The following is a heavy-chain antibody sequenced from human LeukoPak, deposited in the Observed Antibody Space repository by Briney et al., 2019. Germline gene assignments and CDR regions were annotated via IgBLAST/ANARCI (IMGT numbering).Heavy chain of an antibody. V-gene: IGHV3-30-3*01. Sequence: GGSLRLSCAASGFTFSNYAMHWVRQAPGKGLEWVAVISYDGSDEYYADFVKGRFTISRDNSKNTVFLQMNSLRGDDTAVYYCARGAPVTMVRGVLWYFDYWGQGTLVTVSS. CDR1: GFTFSNYA. CDR2: ISYDGSDE. CDR3: ARGAPVTMVRGVLWYFDY. J-gene: IGHJ4*02. D-gene: IGHD3-10*01.